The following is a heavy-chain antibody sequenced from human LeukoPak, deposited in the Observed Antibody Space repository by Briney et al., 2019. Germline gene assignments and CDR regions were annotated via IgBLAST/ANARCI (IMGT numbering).Heavy chain of an antibody. J-gene: IGHJ6*03. CDR1: GGSISSGSYY. CDR2: IYTSGST. V-gene: IGHV4-61*02. Sequence: SETLSLTCTVSGGSISSGSYYWSWIRQPAGKGLEWIGRIYTSGSTNYNPSLKSRVTISVDTSKNQFSLKLSSVTGADTAVYYCARRADYYDFWGGYDVYYYYYMDVWGKGTTVTVSS. CDR3: ARRADYYDFWGGYDVYYYYYMDV. D-gene: IGHD3-3*01.